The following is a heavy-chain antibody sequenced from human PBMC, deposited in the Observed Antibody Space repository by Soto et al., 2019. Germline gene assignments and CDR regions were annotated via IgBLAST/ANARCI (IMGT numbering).Heavy chain of an antibody. CDR2: INHSGST. CDR3: ARLGDRLPINWFDP. D-gene: IGHD5-12*01. V-gene: IGHV4-34*01. J-gene: IGHJ5*02. CDR1: GGSFSGYY. Sequence: SETLSLTCAVYGGSFSGYYWSWIRQPPGKGLEWIGEINHSGSTNYNPSLKSRVTISVDTSKNQFSLKLSSVTAADTAVYYCARLGDRLPINWFDPWGQGTLVTVSS.